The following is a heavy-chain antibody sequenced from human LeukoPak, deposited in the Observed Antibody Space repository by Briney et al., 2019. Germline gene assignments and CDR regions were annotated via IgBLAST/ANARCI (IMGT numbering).Heavy chain of an antibody. J-gene: IGHJ6*02. Sequence: GGSLRPSCAASGFTFSSYAMSWVRQAPGKGLEWVSAISGSGGSTYYADSVKGRFTISRDNSKNTLYLQMNSLRAEDTAVYYCAKSMTTAYYYYYYGMDVWGQGTTVTVSS. CDR2: ISGSGGST. D-gene: IGHD4-11*01. V-gene: IGHV3-23*01. CDR1: GFTFSSYA. CDR3: AKSMTTAYYYYYYGMDV.